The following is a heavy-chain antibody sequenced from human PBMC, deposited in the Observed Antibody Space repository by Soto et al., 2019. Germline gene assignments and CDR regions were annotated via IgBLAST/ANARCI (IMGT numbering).Heavy chain of an antibody. CDR3: AREGAVRYAMDV. D-gene: IGHD3-16*01. V-gene: IGHV4-31*03. CDR1: GASISSGGYY. CDR2: IYNSGPT. Sequence: QVQLQESGPGLVKPSQTLTLTCSVSGASISSGGYYWSWIRQHPGKGLEWIGYIYNSGPTYYNPHFKSRVTISVDASNNKFSLKVTSVSAADTAVYYCAREGAVRYAMDVWGHGTTVTVSS. J-gene: IGHJ6*02.